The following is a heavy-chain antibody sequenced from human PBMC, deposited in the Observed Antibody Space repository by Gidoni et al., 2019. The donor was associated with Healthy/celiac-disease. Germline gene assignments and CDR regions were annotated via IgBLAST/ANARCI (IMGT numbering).Heavy chain of an antibody. D-gene: IGHD3-22*01. V-gene: IGHV3-64D*06. CDR3: VKEGYYDSSGWGAFDI. CDR1: GFTFSSYA. Sequence: EVQLVESGGGLVQPGGSLGLSCSASGFTFSSYAMHWVRQAPGKGLEYVSAISSNGGSTYYADSVKGRFTISRDNSKNTLYLQMSSLRAEDTAVYYCVKEGYYDSSGWGAFDIWGQGTMVTVSS. CDR2: ISSNGGST. J-gene: IGHJ3*02.